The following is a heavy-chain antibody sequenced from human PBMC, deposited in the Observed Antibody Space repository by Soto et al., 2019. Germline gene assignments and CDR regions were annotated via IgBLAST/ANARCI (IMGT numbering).Heavy chain of an antibody. Sequence: GGSLRLSCSASGFTFNIYAIHWVRQAPGKGLEYVSSISPNGGSTDYADSVKGRFAISRDNSKNTVYLQTSSLRAEDTAVYYCVKGEYYYDSGDYYPFDYWGQGTLVTVSS. V-gene: IGHV3-64D*06. J-gene: IGHJ4*02. CDR2: ISPNGGST. CDR1: GFTFNIYA. D-gene: IGHD3-22*01. CDR3: VKGEYYYDSGDYYPFDY.